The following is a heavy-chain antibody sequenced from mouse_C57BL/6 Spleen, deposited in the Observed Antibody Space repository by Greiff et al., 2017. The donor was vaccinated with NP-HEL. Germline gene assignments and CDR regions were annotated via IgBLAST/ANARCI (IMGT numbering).Heavy chain of an antibody. CDR3: VRSGGYDGHYFDD. D-gene: IGHD2-3*01. J-gene: IGHJ2*01. V-gene: IGHV1-53*01. CDR2: INPSNGGT. CDR1: GYTFTSYW. Sequence: VQLQQPGTELVKPGASVKLSCKASGYTFTSYWMHWVKQRPGQGLEWIGNINPSNGGTNYNEKFKSKATLTVDKSSSTAYMQLSSLTSEYSAVYYCVRSGGYDGHYFDDWGQGTTLTVSS.